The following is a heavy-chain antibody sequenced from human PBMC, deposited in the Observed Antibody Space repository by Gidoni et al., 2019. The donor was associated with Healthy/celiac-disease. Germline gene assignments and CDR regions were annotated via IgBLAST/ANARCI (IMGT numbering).Heavy chain of an antibody. CDR1: GYTFTGYY. Sequence: QVQLVQSGAEVKKPGASVKVSCKASGYTFTGYYMHWVRQAPGQGLEWMGWINPNSGGTNYAQKFQGRVTMTRDTSISTAYMELSRLRSDDTAVYYCARDLAVAGPISGGYYGMDVWGQGTTVTVSS. CDR3: ARDLAVAGPISGGYYGMDV. V-gene: IGHV1-2*02. CDR2: INPNSGGT. J-gene: IGHJ6*02. D-gene: IGHD6-19*01.